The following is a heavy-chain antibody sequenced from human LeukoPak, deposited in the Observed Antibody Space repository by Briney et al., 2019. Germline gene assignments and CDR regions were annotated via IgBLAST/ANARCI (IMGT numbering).Heavy chain of an antibody. J-gene: IGHJ6*03. CDR2: INPNSGDT. Sequence: ASVKVSCKASGCTFTGYYIHWVRQAPGQGLEWMGWINPNSGDTNYAQKFQGRVTLTRDTSISTAYMELSWLRSDDTAVYYCARRYSYAFGYMDVWGKGTTVTISS. D-gene: IGHD5-18*01. V-gene: IGHV1-2*02. CDR1: GCTFTGYY. CDR3: ARRYSYAFGYMDV.